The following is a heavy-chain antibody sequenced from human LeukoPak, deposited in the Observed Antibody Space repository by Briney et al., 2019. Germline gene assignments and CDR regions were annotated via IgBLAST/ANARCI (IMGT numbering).Heavy chain of an antibody. CDR2: IIPIFGTA. CDR3: ARGRGGMIVRGRNWFDP. Sequence: SVKVSCKASGGTFSSYAISWVRQAPGQGLEWMGGIIPIFGTANYAQKFQGRVTITADESTSTAYMELSSLRSEDTAVYYCARGRGGMIVRGRNWFDPWGQGTLVTVSS. CDR1: GGTFSSYA. V-gene: IGHV1-69*13. D-gene: IGHD3-22*01. J-gene: IGHJ5*02.